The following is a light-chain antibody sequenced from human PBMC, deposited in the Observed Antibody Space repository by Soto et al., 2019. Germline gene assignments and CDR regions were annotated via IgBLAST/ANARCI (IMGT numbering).Light chain of an antibody. CDR2: GAS. V-gene: IGKV3-15*01. CDR1: QSVSSY. CDR3: QQYNDWPRRLT. Sequence: IVFTQSPGTLSLSPGERATLSCRASQSVSSYLAWYQQKPGQAPRLLIYGASTRATGIPARFSGSGSGTEFTLTISSLQSEDFAVYYCQQYNDWPRRLTFGGGTKVDIK. J-gene: IGKJ4*01.